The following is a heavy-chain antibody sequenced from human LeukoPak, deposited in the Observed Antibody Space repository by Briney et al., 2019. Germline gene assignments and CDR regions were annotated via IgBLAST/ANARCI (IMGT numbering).Heavy chain of an antibody. V-gene: IGHV1-18*01. CDR3: ARADSSGYYSGAFDI. D-gene: IGHD3-22*01. CDR2: ISAYNGNT. Sequence: ASVKVSCKASGYTFTSYGISWVRQAPGQGLEWMGWISAYNGNTNYAQKLQGRVTMTTDTSTSTAYMELRSLRSDDTAVYYCARADSSGYYSGAFDIWGRGTMVTVSS. J-gene: IGHJ3*02. CDR1: GYTFTSYG.